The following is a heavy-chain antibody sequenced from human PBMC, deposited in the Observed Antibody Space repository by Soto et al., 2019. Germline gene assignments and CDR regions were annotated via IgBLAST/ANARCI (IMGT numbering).Heavy chain of an antibody. D-gene: IGHD1-26*01. CDR1: GGTFSTYS. CDR3: ASSSGNNYGVGTNYYFDY. CDR2: IIPIFGTA. J-gene: IGHJ4*02. Sequence: QVQLVQSGADVKKPGSSVKVSCKTSGGTFSTYSIVWVRQAPGEGLEWMGGIIPIFGTANYAQKFQDRVTITADKATNTACMGMSSLKSEDTAMYYCASSSGNNYGVGTNYYFDYWGQGTLGTVSS. V-gene: IGHV1-69*06.